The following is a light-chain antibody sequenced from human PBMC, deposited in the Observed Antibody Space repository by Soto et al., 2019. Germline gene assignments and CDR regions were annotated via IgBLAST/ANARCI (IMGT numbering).Light chain of an antibody. CDR3: SSYTSSSTRV. J-gene: IGLJ1*01. CDR2: EVS. V-gene: IGLV2-14*03. Sequence: QSALTQPASVSGSPGQSITISCTGTSSDVGAYDYVSWYQQHPDKAPKLMIYEVSNRPSGVSNRFSGSKSVNTDTLTISGLQAEDEADYYCSSYTSSSTRVFGTGTKLTVL. CDR1: SSDVGAYDY.